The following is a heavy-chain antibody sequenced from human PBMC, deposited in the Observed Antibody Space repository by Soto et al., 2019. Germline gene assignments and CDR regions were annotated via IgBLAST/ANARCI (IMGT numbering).Heavy chain of an antibody. Sequence: GGSLRLSCAPFGFTCRNYEMNGVRQAARKGLAWVYYISTSGSLTYYADSVRGRFTISRDNSKNTLHLQMNSLRCDDTALYYCAKCGHYDMLTGQGGFDPWRLGTLVTVSS. J-gene: IGHJ5*02. CDR1: GFTCRNYE. D-gene: IGHD3-9*01. CDR2: ISTSGSLT. V-gene: IGHV3-48*03. CDR3: AKCGHYDMLTGQGGFDP.